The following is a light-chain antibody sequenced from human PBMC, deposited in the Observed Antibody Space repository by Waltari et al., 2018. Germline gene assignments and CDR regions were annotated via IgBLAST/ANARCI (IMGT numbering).Light chain of an antibody. V-gene: IGKV1-33*01. J-gene: IGKJ2*03. CDR1: QDIYNY. Sequence: DVQLTQSPSSLSASVGDRGTITCQASQDIYNYWNWYQHKPGKAPKLLIYDTSKLENGAPSRFSGSRSGTDLTITISSLQPEDVATYYCQQYENFPYSFGQGTKLEIK. CDR3: QQYENFPYS. CDR2: DTS.